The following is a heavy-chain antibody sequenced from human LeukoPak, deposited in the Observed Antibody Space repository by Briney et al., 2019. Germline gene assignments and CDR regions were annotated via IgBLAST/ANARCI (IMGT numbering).Heavy chain of an antibody. CDR1: GYTFTSYA. CDR3: ARVSRYYYGSGSYPPFSFDY. J-gene: IGHJ4*02. D-gene: IGHD3-10*01. V-gene: IGHV7-4-1*02. CDR2: INTNTGNP. Sequence: ASVKVSCKASGYTFTSYAMNWVRQAPGQGLEWMGWINTNTGNPTYAQGFTGRFVFSLDTSVSTAYLQISSLKAEDTAVYYCARVSRYYYGSGSYPPFSFDYWGQGTLVTVSS.